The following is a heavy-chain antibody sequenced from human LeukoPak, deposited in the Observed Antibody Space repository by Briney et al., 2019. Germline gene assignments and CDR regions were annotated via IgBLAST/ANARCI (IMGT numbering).Heavy chain of an antibody. CDR1: GYTFTSYG. Sequence: ASVKVSCKASGYTFTSYGISWVRQAPGQGLEWMGWISAYNGNTNYAQKLQGRVTMTTGTSTSTAYMELRSLRSDDTAVYYCARDFPRSGSYYSGMDVWGKGTTVTVSS. V-gene: IGHV1-18*04. CDR3: ARDFPRSGSYYSGMDV. J-gene: IGHJ6*04. CDR2: ISAYNGNT. D-gene: IGHD3-10*01.